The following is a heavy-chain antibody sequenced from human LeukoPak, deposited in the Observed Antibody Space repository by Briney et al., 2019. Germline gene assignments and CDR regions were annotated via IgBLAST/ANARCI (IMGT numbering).Heavy chain of an antibody. D-gene: IGHD6-19*01. CDR3: ARDPSGNLYFDY. J-gene: IGHJ4*02. Sequence: QSGGSLRLSCAASGFIVSNSYMSWVRQAPGKGLEWVSVLHTGGPTFYADSVMGRFTISTDNSKNTLFLQMNSLRAEDTAVYYCARDPSGNLYFDYWGQGALVTASS. CDR1: GFIVSNSY. V-gene: IGHV3-53*01. CDR2: LHTGGPT.